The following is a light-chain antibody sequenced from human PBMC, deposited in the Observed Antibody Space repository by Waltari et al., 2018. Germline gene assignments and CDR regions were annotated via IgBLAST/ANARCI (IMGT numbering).Light chain of an antibody. CDR2: DTS. J-gene: IGLJ3*02. V-gene: IGLV7-46*01. CDR3: LLSYNGLGV. CDR1: TGPVTSRHY. Sequence: QAVVTQEPSLTVSPGGTVTPTCCSSTGPVTSRHYPFWVQPKPGHAPRTLIFDTSNKHSWTPARFSGSLLGGKAALTLSGAQPEDEAEYYCLLSYNGLGVFGGGTKLTV.